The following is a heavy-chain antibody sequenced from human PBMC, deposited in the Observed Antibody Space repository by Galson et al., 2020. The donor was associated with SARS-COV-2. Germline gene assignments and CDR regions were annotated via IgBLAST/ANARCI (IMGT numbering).Heavy chain of an antibody. Sequence: SETLSLTCAVYGGSFRGYYWSWIRKPQGKGLEWIGEINLSGSTNYNPSLKSQVTISVDKSKTQFSLKLSSVTAADTAVYYCARAPIYDTGGAFDIWGQGTMVTVSS. D-gene: IGHD3-9*01. J-gene: IGHJ3*02. CDR2: INLSGST. CDR1: GGSFRGYY. CDR3: ARAPIYDTGGAFDI. V-gene: IGHV4-34*01.